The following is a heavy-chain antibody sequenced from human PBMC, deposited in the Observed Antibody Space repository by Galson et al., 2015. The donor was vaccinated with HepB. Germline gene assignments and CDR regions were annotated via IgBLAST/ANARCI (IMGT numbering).Heavy chain of an antibody. J-gene: IGHJ6*02. D-gene: IGHD6-6*01. CDR2: IIPIIGTA. CDR3: AARGIAARLAYGMDV. Sequence: SVKVSCKASGGTFSSYAISWVRRAPGQGLEWMGGIIPIIGTANYAQKFQGRVTITADESTSTAYMELSSLRSEDTAVYYCAARGIAARLAYGMDVWGQGTTVTVSS. CDR1: GGTFSSYA. V-gene: IGHV1-69*13.